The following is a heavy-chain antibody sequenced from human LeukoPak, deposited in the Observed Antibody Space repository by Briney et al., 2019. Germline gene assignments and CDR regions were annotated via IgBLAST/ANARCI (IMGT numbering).Heavy chain of an antibody. Sequence: SETLSLTCTVSGGSISSSSYYWGWIRQPPGKGLEWIGRIYYSGSTYYNPSLKSRVTISVDTSNNHFSLKLSSVTAADTAVYYCARLPRRGYCSGGSCYGWFDPWGQGTLVTVSS. CDR1: GGSISSSSYY. CDR3: ARLPRRGYCSGGSCYGWFDP. J-gene: IGHJ5*02. V-gene: IGHV4-39*02. D-gene: IGHD2-15*01. CDR2: IYYSGST.